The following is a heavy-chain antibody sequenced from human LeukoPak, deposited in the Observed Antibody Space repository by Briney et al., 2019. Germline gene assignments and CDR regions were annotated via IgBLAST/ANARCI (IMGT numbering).Heavy chain of an antibody. J-gene: IGHJ4*02. CDR3: AKYGPQDSGSSHFDY. CDR2: IRDSGSST. V-gene: IGHV3-23*01. CDR1: GFTFSSYA. Sequence: GALRLSCAASGFTFSSYAMSWVRQAPGKGLEWVSAIRDSGSSTHYADSVKGRFTTSRDNSKNTLFLQMNSLRAEDTAIYYCAKYGPQDSGSSHFDYWGQGALVTVSS. D-gene: IGHD1-26*01.